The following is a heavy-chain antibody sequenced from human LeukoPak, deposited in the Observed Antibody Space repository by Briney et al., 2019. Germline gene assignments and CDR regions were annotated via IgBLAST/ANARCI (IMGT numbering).Heavy chain of an antibody. D-gene: IGHD6-13*01. CDR3: AKSASSSWYFPFDY. V-gene: IGHV3-23*01. CDR1: GFTFSSYA. Sequence: GGSLRLSSAASGFTFSSYAMSWVRQAPGKGLEWVSAISGSGASTYYADSVKGRFTISRDNSKNNLYLQMNSLTAEDTAVYHCAKSASSSWYFPFDYWGQGILVTVSS. J-gene: IGHJ4*02. CDR2: ISGSGAST.